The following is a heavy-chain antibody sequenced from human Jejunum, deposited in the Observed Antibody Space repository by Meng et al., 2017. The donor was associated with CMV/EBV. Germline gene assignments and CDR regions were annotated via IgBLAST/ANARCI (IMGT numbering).Heavy chain of an antibody. J-gene: IGHJ5*02. CDR2: LSYSGST. CDR3: AKRSYDTTDHYSALDP. Sequence: GSIGRSTYYWGWIRQPPGKRLEWIGSLSYSGSTYYNPSLKSRVTISVDRSKNQFSLKLTSVTAADTAIYYCAKRSYDTTDHYSALDPWGQGTLVTVSS. CDR1: GSIGRSTYY. D-gene: IGHD3-10*01. V-gene: IGHV4-39*01.